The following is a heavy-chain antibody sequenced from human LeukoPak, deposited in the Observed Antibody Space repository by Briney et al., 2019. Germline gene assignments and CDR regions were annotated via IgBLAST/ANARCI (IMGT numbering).Heavy chain of an antibody. D-gene: IGHD6-13*01. J-gene: IGHJ2*01. CDR1: GFTFSSFW. CDR3: ARLGQQLGHWYFDL. CDR2: ISPDGDST. V-gene: IGHV3-74*01. Sequence: GGSLRLSCAASGFTFSSFWMHWVRQVPGKGLVWVSRISPDGDSTTYADSVKGRFTISRDNARNTLYLQLNSLRVEDTAVYYCARLGQQLGHWYFDLWGRGALVTVSS.